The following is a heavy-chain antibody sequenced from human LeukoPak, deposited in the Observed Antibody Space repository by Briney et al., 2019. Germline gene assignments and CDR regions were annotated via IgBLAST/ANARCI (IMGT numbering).Heavy chain of an antibody. CDR3: ARDERDGYQGAFDI. J-gene: IGHJ3*02. Sequence: PSETLSLTCTVSGGSISSGGYYWSWIRQHPGKGLEWIGYIYYSGSTNYNPSLKSRVTISVDTSKNQFSLKLSSVTAADTAVYYCARDERDGYQGAFDIWGQGTMVTVSS. D-gene: IGHD5-12*01. V-gene: IGHV4-61*08. CDR2: IYYSGST. CDR1: GGSISSGGYY.